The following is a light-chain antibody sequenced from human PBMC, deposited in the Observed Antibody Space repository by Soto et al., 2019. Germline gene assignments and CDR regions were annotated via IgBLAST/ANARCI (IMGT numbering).Light chain of an antibody. V-gene: IGLV3-21*02. CDR3: QVWDISRNVI. CDR1: NIGNKG. CDR2: NDN. J-gene: IGLJ2*01. Sequence: SYELTQPPSVSVAPGQTARIPCGANNIGNKGVHWYQQRPSQAPVLVLYNDNNRPSGIPDRFSGSNSGNTATLTISRVEAGDEADYYCQVWDISRNVIFGGGTK.